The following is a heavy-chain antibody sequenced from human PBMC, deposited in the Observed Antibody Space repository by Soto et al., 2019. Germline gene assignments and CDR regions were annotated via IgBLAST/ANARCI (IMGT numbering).Heavy chain of an antibody. CDR3: ARTYSSSGAY. D-gene: IGHD6-6*01. CDR2: INSDGSST. CDR1: GFPFSRYW. V-gene: IGHV3-74*01. Sequence: RWSLRLSCAASGFPFSRYWMHWVRQAPGKGLVWVSRINSDGSSTSYADSVKGRFTISRDNAKNTLYLQINSLRAEDTAGYYCARTYSSSGAYRGQGTLVIVSS. J-gene: IGHJ4*02.